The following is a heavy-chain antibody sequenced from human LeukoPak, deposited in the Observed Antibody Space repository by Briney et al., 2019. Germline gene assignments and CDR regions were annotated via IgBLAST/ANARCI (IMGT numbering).Heavy chain of an antibody. CDR2: ISGSGGST. Sequence: GGSLRLSCAASGFTFSSYAMSWVRQAPGKGLEWVSAISGSGGSTYYADSVKGRFTISRDNSKNTLYLQMNSLRAEDTAVYYCAKDQEYCSSTSCYLIWWLVDYWGQGTLVTVSS. CDR1: GFTFSSYA. V-gene: IGHV3-23*01. D-gene: IGHD2-2*01. J-gene: IGHJ4*02. CDR3: AKDQEYCSSTSCYLIWWLVDY.